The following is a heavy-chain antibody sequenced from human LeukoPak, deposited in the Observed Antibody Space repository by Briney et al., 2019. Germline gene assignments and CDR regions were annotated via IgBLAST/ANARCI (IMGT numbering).Heavy chain of an antibody. Sequence: ASVKVSCKASGGTFSSYAISWVRQAPGQGLEWMGGIIPIFGTANYAQKFQGRVTITADESTSTAYMELSSLRSDDTAVYYCARGIAAGGQRLPSNAFDIWGQGTMVTVSS. D-gene: IGHD6-13*01. CDR2: IIPIFGTA. V-gene: IGHV1-69*13. CDR3: ARGIAAGGQRLPSNAFDI. CDR1: GGTFSSYA. J-gene: IGHJ3*02.